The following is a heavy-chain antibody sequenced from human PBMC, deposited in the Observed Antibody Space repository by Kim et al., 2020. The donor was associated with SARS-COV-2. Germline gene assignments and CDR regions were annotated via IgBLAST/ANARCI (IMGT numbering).Heavy chain of an antibody. CDR2: IYYSGST. CDR3: ARTPGSGWYNFGGMDV. V-gene: IGHV4-59*13. D-gene: IGHD6-19*01. Sequence: SETLSLTCTVSGGSISSYYWSWIRQPPGKGLEWIGYIYYSGSTNYNPSLKSRVTISVDTSKNQFSLKLSSVTAADTAVYYCARTPGSGWYNFGGMDVWGQGTTVTVSS. J-gene: IGHJ6*02. CDR1: GGSISSYY.